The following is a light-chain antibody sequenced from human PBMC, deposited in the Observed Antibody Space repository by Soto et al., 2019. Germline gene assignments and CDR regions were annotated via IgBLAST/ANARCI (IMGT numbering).Light chain of an antibody. CDR1: SSDVGSYNL. Sequence: QSALTQPASVSGSPGQSITISCTGTSSDVGSYNLVSWYQQHPGKAPKLMIYEGSKRPSGVSNLLSGSKSGNTAYLTISGLQAEDEADYYGCSYAGSSTYMVFGGGTKLTVL. CDR3: CSYAGSSTYMV. J-gene: IGLJ2*01. V-gene: IGLV2-23*01. CDR2: EGS.